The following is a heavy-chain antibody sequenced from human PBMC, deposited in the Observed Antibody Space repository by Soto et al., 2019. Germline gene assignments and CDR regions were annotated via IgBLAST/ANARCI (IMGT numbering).Heavy chain of an antibody. CDR1: GFTFSSYG. J-gene: IGHJ4*02. Sequence: GGSLRLSCAASGFTFSSYGMHWVRQAPGKGLEWVAVIWYDGSNKYYADSVKGRFTISRDNSKNTLYLQMNSLRAEDTAVYYCARDMGTMVRGVIVGYFDYWGQGTLVTVAS. CDR2: IWYDGSNK. D-gene: IGHD3-10*01. V-gene: IGHV3-33*01. CDR3: ARDMGTMVRGVIVGYFDY.